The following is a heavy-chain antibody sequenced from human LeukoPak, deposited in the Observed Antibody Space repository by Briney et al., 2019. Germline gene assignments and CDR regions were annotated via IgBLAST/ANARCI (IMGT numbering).Heavy chain of an antibody. Sequence: GGSLRLSCAASGFAFSSYWMSWVRQAPGKGLEWVSSISSRSSFKDYADSVKGRFTISRDNAKNLLYLQMNSLRAEDTAVYFCAKDGGFWSDYSYFDYWGQGTQVTVSS. CDR1: GFAFSSYW. CDR2: ISSRSSFK. D-gene: IGHD3-3*01. J-gene: IGHJ4*02. V-gene: IGHV3-21*06. CDR3: AKDGGFWSDYSYFDY.